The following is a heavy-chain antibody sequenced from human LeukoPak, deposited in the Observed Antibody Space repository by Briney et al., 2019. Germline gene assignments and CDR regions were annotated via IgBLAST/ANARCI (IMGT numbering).Heavy chain of an antibody. CDR3: ARDTKQAAELEPRYYYYMDV. CDR2: MYSGGST. V-gene: IGHV3-53*01. CDR1: GFIFSNSA. J-gene: IGHJ6*03. Sequence: GGSLRLSCAASGFIFSNSAMNWVRQAPGKGLGWVSVMYSGGSTYYADSVKGRFTISRDNSKNTLYLQMNSLRAEDTAVYYCARDTKQAAELEPRYYYYMDVWGKGTTVTVSS. D-gene: IGHD6-13*01.